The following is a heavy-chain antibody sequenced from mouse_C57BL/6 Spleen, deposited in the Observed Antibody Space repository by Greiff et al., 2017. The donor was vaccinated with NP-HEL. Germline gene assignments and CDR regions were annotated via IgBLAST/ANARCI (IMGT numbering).Heavy chain of an antibody. Sequence: VQLQQSGAELVKPGASVKISCKASGYAFSSYWMNWVKQRPGKGLEWIGQIYPGDGDTNYNGKFKGKATLTADKSSSTAYMQLSSLTSEDSAVYFWARESITTSAMDYWGQGTSGTVSS. V-gene: IGHV1-80*01. D-gene: IGHD1-1*01. CDR3: ARESITTSAMDY. CDR1: GYAFSSYW. J-gene: IGHJ4*01. CDR2: IYPGDGDT.